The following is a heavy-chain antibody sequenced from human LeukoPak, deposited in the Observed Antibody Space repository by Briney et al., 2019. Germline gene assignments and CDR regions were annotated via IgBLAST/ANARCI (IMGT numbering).Heavy chain of an antibody. CDR2: INPNGGGT. D-gene: IGHD1-26*01. Sequence: ASVKVSCKAAGYTFTSYYTHWVRQAPGEGLEWMGVINPNGGGTSYAQKFQGRVTMTRDTSTSTVYMELRSLTFEDTAVYFCARDPSGSWQWFDYWGQGTLVTVSS. CDR1: GYTFTSYY. J-gene: IGHJ4*02. CDR3: ARDPSGSWQWFDY. V-gene: IGHV1-46*01.